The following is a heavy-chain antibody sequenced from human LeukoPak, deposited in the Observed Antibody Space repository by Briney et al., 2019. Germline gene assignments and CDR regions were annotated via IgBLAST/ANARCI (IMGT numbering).Heavy chain of an antibody. CDR2: IRQDGSEK. Sequence: GGSLRLSCVVSGFRFSSYWMNWVRQAPGKGLEWVANIRQDGSEKYYADSVKGRFTVSRDNSKNSLYLQMNSLRAEDTAVYYCARDLPRGCGGDCYDYWGQGTLVTVSS. CDR1: GFRFSSYW. J-gene: IGHJ4*02. D-gene: IGHD2-21*01. V-gene: IGHV3-7*01. CDR3: ARDLPRGCGGDCYDY.